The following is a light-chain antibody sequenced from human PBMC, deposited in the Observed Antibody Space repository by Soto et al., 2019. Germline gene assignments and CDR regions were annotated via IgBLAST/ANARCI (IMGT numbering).Light chain of an antibody. J-gene: IGLJ2*01. V-gene: IGLV1-44*01. CDR2: RDD. CDR1: ISNIGGNT. Sequence: QSVLTQAPSTSGTPGQRVTISCSGTISNIGGNTVNWYQQVPGTAPKLLIYRDDQRPSGVPDRFSGSKSATSASLAISGLQSEDEADYYCAAWDDFLKGWLFGGGTKLTVL. CDR3: AAWDDFLKGWL.